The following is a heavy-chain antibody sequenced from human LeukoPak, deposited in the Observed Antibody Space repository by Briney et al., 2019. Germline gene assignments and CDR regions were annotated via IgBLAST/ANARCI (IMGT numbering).Heavy chain of an antibody. J-gene: IGHJ4*02. CDR1: GFTFSSYS. Sequence: GGSLRLSCAASGFTFSSYSMNWVRQAPGKGLEWVSYISSSSSTIYYADSVKGRFTISRDNAKNSLYLQMNSLRAEDTAVYYCARSSYYYGSALPRDFDYWGQGTLVTASS. CDR3: ARSSYYYGSALPRDFDY. CDR2: ISSSSSTI. V-gene: IGHV3-48*01. D-gene: IGHD3-10*01.